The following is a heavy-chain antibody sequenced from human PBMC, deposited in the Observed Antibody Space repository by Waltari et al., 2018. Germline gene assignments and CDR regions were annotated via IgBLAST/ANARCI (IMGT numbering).Heavy chain of an antibody. CDR1: GFTFDDYA. J-gene: IGHJ6*02. V-gene: IGHV3-9*01. CDR3: AKDIWLLGGSGSYTSYGMDV. Sequence: EVQLVESGGGLVQPGRSLRLSCAASGFTFDDYAMHWVRQAPGKGLGWVSGISWNSGSIGYADSVKGRFTISRDNAKNSLYLQMNSLRAEDTALYYCAKDIWLLGGSGSYTSYGMDVWGQGTTVTVSS. CDR2: ISWNSGSI. D-gene: IGHD3-10*01.